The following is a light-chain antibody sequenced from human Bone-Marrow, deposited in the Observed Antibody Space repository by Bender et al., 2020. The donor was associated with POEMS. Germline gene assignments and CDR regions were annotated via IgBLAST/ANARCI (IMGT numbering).Light chain of an antibody. V-gene: IGLV2-18*02. J-gene: IGLJ3*02. Sequence: QSVLTQPPSVSGSPGQSVTISCTGTENDIGGYDRVSWYRQVPGTAPRLLIYEVTYRTSGVPDRFSGSKSGNTASLTITGLQAEDEADYYCCSYAGSSTWVFGGGTKLTVL. CDR1: ENDIGGYDR. CDR2: EVT. CDR3: CSYAGSSTWV.